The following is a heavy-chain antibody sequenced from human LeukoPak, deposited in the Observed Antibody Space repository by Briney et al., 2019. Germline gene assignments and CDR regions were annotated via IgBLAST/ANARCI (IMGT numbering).Heavy chain of an antibody. J-gene: IGHJ3*02. V-gene: IGHV3-23*01. D-gene: IGHD2-21*01. CDR2: ISGSGGST. CDR3: ARYIPSCGGNCNDGFDI. Sequence: GGSLRLSCAASGFTFSSYAMSWVRQAPGKGLEWVSAISGSGGSTYYADSVKGRFTISRDNSKNTLYLQMNSLRAEDTAVYYCARYIPSCGGNCNDGFDIWGQGTMVTVSS. CDR1: GFTFSSYA.